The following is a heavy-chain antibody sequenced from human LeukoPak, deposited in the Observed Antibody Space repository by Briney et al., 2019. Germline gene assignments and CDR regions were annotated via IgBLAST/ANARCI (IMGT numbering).Heavy chain of an antibody. CDR1: GFTFSNHA. Sequence: GGSLRLSCAASGFTFSNHAMTWVRQAPGKGLEWASTLSGSGSSTYYADSVKGRFTVSRDNSKSTLYLQMNNLRAEDTAIYYCAKDLLPLRGYFDYWGRGTLVTVSS. J-gene: IGHJ4*02. V-gene: IGHV3-23*01. CDR2: LSGSGSST. D-gene: IGHD3-16*01. CDR3: AKDLLPLRGYFDY.